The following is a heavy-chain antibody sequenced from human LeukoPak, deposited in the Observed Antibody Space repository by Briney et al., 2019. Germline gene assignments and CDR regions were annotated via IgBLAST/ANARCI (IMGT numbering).Heavy chain of an antibody. V-gene: IGHV4-34*01. Sequence: PAETLSLTCAVYGGSFSGYYWSWIRQPPGKWLEWIGEINHSGSTNYNPSLKSRVTISVDTSKNQFSLKLSSVTAADTAVYYCARLNGQLFYYWGQGTLVTVSS. D-gene: IGHD5-18*01. CDR2: INHSGST. J-gene: IGHJ4*02. CDR1: GGSFSGYY. CDR3: ARLNGQLFYY.